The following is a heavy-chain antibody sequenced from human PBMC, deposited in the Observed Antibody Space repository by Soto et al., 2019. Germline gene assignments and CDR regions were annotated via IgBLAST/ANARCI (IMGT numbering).Heavy chain of an antibody. CDR3: ARGLTYCSSTTCAETRFDP. CDR2: INQSGST. J-gene: IGHJ5*02. Sequence: PSETLCLTCAVYAGSFSDNYWSWIRQPPGKGLEWIGEINQSGSTNYNPSLKSRVTISVDTSKNQFSLKLSSVTAADTAVYYCARGLTYCSSTTCAETRFDPWGQGTLVTVSS. D-gene: IGHD2-2*01. V-gene: IGHV4-34*01. CDR1: AGSFSDNY.